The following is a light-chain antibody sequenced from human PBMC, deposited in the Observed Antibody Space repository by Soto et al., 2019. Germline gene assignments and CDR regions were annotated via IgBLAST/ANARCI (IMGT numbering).Light chain of an antibody. CDR2: GAS. V-gene: IGKV3-20*01. Sequence: EIVLTQTPGTRSLSPGERATLSCRASQSVPTNYLAWYQQKPGQAPRLLIYGASSRATGIPDRFSGSGSGTDFSLTISRLEPEYLAVYYCQQYGSTSLTFGGGTKVEVK. J-gene: IGKJ4*01. CDR1: QSVPTNY. CDR3: QQYGSTSLT.